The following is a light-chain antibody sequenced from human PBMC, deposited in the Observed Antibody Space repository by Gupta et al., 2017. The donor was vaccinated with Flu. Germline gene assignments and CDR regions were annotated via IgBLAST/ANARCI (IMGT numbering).Light chain of an antibody. V-gene: IGKV2-30*01. CDR3: RQGERWPWA. J-gene: IGKJ1*01. Sequence: DVVLTQSPLSLPVTLGQPASVSCRSSQSLVYSDGNTYLHWFQQRPGQSPRRLLYQVSHRVSGVPDRFSDSGSGTDFILKISRVAVADVGVYYCRQGERWPWAFGQGTKVEIK. CDR1: QSLVYSDGNTY. CDR2: QVS.